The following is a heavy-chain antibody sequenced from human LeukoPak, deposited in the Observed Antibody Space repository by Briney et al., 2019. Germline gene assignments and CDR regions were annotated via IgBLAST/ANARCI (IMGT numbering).Heavy chain of an antibody. CDR1: GFTFDDYA. CDR2: IYHSGST. CDR3: ARGRRDGYNLEYFDN. J-gene: IGHJ4*02. V-gene: IGHV4-38-2*01. Sequence: LRLSCAVSGFTFDDYAMHWVRQVPGKGLEWIGSIYHSGSTYYNPSLKSRVTISVDTSKNQFSLKLRSVTAADTAVYYCARGRRDGYNLEYFDNWGQGTLVTVSS. D-gene: IGHD5-24*01.